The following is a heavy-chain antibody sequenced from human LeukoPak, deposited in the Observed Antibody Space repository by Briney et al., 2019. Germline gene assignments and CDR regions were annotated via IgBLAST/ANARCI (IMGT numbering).Heavy chain of an antibody. CDR1: GGSISSSSYY. CDR3: ARWRGTVYPYFDY. J-gene: IGHJ4*02. CDR2: FYYSGST. V-gene: IGHV4-61*05. D-gene: IGHD5/OR15-5a*01. Sequence: SETLSLTCTVSGGSISSSSYYWGWIRQPPGKGLEWIGYFYYSGSTNYNPSLKSRVTISVDTSKNQFSLKLSSVTAADTAVYYCARWRGTVYPYFDYWGQGTLVTVSS.